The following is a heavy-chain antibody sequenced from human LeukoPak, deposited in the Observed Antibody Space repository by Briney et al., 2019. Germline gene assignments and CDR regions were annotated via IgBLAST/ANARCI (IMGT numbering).Heavy chain of an antibody. CDR2: ISAYNGNT. Sequence: ASVTVSFKASGYTFTNYGISWVRQAPGQGREGMGWISAYNGNTNYPQKLQGRVTMTTATSTSTAYMELRSLRSDDTAVYYCARDGTSGSLDYWGQGTLVTVSS. V-gene: IGHV1-18*01. D-gene: IGHD1-26*01. CDR1: GYTFTNYG. CDR3: ARDGTSGSLDY. J-gene: IGHJ4*02.